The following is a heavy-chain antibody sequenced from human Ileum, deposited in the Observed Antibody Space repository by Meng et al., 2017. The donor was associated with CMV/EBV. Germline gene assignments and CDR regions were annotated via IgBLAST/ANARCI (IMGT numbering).Heavy chain of an antibody. J-gene: IGHJ4*02. V-gene: IGHV4-4*07. D-gene: IGHD3-16*01. CDR2: IYHGGST. Sequence: QVQLQDSGPGLVKPSETLSLTCTVSGDSITSFYWSWIRQPAGKALEWIGRIYHGGSTNYNPSLKSRVTLSVDTSKNQFSMRLTSVTAADTAVYYCARGPGGFGDFNFDYWGQGTLVTASS. CDR1: GDSITSFY. CDR3: ARGPGGFGDFNFDY.